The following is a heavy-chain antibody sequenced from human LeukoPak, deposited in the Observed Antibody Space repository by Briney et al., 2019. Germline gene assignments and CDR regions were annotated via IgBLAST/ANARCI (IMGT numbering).Heavy chain of an antibody. CDR2: INPNSGGT. CDR3: ARDRGCCSGGSCYSSFDY. CDR1: GYTFTGYY. Sequence: ASVKVSCKASGYTFTGYYMHWVRQAPGQGLEWMGWINPNSGGTNYAQKFQGRVTMTRDTSISTAYMELSRLRSDDTAVYYCARDRGCCSGGSCYSSFDYWGQGTLVTVSS. V-gene: IGHV1-2*02. J-gene: IGHJ4*02. D-gene: IGHD2-15*01.